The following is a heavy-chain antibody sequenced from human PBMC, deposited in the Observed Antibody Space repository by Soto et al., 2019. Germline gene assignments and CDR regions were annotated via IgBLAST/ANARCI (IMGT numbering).Heavy chain of an antibody. J-gene: IGHJ4*02. CDR1: GFSLSTRGVG. Sequence: QITLKESGPTLVKPTQTLTLTCTFSGFSLSTRGVGVGWFRQPPGKALEWLALIYWDDDEGYSPSLKSRLTITXDXPKHQVVLTMTHMDPSDTATYDSAQRPRGYSYHCEYWGQGTLVTVSS. V-gene: IGHV2-5*02. CDR3: AQRPRGYSYHCEY. CDR2: IYWDDDE. D-gene: IGHD5-18*01.